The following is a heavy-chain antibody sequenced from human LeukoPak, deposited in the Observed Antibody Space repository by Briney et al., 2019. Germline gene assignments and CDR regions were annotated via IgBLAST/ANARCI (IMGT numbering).Heavy chain of an antibody. CDR3: GKDFPSRDNFWSGYYTDFDY. CDR1: GFTFSNYG. CDR2: IRYGGSNK. V-gene: IGHV3-30*02. J-gene: IGHJ4*02. Sequence: GGSLRLSCSASGFTFSNYGMHWVRQPPGKGLEWVAFIRYGGSNKHYADSVQGRFSISRDNSTTTLYLQMNSLRPEDTAVYYCGKDFPSRDNFWSGYYTDFDYWGQGTLVTVSS. D-gene: IGHD3-3*01.